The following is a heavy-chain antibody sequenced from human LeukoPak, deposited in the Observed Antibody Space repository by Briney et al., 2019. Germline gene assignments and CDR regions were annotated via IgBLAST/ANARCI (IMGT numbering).Heavy chain of an antibody. CDR1: GIIFSRYV. D-gene: IGHD3-22*01. J-gene: IGHJ4*02. CDR2: ISGNGVNT. V-gene: IGHV3-23*01. CDR3: AKSLYASSGHYPYYFDY. Sequence: GGSLRLSCSASGIIFSRYVMHWVRLAPGKGLEWVSSISGNGVNTYYADSVKGRFTISRDNPKHTLYLQMNSLRVEDTAVYYCAKSLYASSGHYPYYFDYWGPGTLVTVSS.